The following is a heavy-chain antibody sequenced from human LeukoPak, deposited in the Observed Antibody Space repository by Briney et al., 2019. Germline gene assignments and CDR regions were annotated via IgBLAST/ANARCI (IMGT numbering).Heavy chain of an antibody. CDR2: IYHSGST. CDR3: ARLAEQFSGSWYGSDAFDI. D-gene: IGHD6-13*01. CDR1: GYSISSGYY. Sequence: TSETLSLTCTVSGYSISSGYYWGWIRQPPGKGLEWIGSIYHSGSTYYNPSLKSRVTMSVDTSKNQFSLKLSSVTAADTAVYYCARLAEQFSGSWYGSDAFDIWGQGTMVTVSS. V-gene: IGHV4-38-2*02. J-gene: IGHJ3*02.